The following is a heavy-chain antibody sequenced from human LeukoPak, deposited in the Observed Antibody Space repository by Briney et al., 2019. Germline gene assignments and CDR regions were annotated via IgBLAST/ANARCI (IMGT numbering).Heavy chain of an antibody. CDR3: ARDPTRPVDYYDSSGYTSPWDAFDI. CDR2: IIPIFGTA. Sequence: SVKVSCKASGGTFISYAISWVRQAPGQGLEWMGGIIPIFGTANYAQKFQGRVTITADESTSTAYMELSSLRSEDTAVYYCARDPTRPVDYYDSSGYTSPWDAFDIWGQGTMVTVSS. D-gene: IGHD3-22*01. CDR1: GGTFISYA. V-gene: IGHV1-69*13. J-gene: IGHJ3*02.